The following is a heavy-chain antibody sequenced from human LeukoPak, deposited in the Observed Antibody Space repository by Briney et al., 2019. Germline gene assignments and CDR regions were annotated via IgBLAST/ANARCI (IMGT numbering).Heavy chain of an antibody. V-gene: IGHV1-2*02. CDR3: ARIPRGRYEAY. CDR2: INLNSGGT. D-gene: IGHD1-26*01. CDR1: GYTFSGYY. Sequence: GASVKVSCKASGYTFSGYYMYWVRQAPGQGLEWMGWINLNSGGTNYAQKFQGRVTMTRDTSTTTGYMELSRLRSDDTAVYYCARIPRGRYEAYWGQGTLVTVSS. J-gene: IGHJ4*02.